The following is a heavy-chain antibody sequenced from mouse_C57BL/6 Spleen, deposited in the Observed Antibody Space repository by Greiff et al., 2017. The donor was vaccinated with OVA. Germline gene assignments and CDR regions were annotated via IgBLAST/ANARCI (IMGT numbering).Heavy chain of an antibody. D-gene: IGHD1-1*01. CDR1: GFNIKDYY. V-gene: IGHV14-2*01. Sequence: EVKLVESGAELVKPGASVKLSCTASGFNIKDYYMHWVKQRTEQGLEWIGRIDPEDGETKYAPKFQGKATITADTSSNTAYLQLSSLTSEDTAVYYCALLVVATDYAMDYWGQGTSVTVSS. CDR2: IDPEDGET. CDR3: ALLVVATDYAMDY. J-gene: IGHJ4*01.